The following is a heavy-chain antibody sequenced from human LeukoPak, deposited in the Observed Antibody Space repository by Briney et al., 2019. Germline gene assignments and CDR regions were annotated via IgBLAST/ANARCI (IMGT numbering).Heavy chain of an antibody. J-gene: IGHJ4*02. CDR3: ARAGQGYFDY. CDR1: GFTFSSYA. V-gene: IGHV3-30*04. CDR2: ISYDGSNK. Sequence: GGSLRLSCAASGFTFSSYAMHWVRQAPGKGLEWVAVISYDGSNKYYADSVKGRFTISRDNSKNTLYLQMNSLRAEDTAVYYCARAGQGYFDYWGQGTLVTVSS.